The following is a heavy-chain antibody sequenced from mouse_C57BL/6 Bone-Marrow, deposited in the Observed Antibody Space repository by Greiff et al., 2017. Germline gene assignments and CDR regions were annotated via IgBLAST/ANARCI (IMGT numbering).Heavy chain of an antibody. D-gene: IGHD3-2*02. J-gene: IGHJ4*01. CDR1: GFTFSDYY. V-gene: IGHV5-12*01. CDR3: ARRVDSSGPMDY. Sequence: EVHLVKSGGGLVQPGGSLKLSCAASGFTFSDYYMYWVRQTPEKRLEWVAYISNGGGSTYYPDTVKGRFTISRDNAKNTLYLQMSRLKSEDTAMYYCARRVDSSGPMDYWGQGTSVTVSS. CDR2: ISNGGGST.